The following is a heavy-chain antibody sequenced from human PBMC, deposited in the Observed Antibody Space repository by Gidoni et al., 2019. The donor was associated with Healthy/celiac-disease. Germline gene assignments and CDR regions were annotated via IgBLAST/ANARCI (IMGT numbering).Heavy chain of an antibody. Sequence: QLQLQESGPGLVKPSETLSLTCTVSGCSISSSSYSWGWIRQPPGKGLEWIGSIYYSGSTYYNPSLKSRVTISVDTSKNQFSLKLSSVTAADTAVYYCARGASGSRKPPPGGAFDIWGQGTMVTVSS. CDR1: GCSISSSSYS. J-gene: IGHJ3*02. CDR2: IYYSGST. CDR3: ARGASGSRKPPPGGAFDI. D-gene: IGHD1-26*01. V-gene: IGHV4-39*01.